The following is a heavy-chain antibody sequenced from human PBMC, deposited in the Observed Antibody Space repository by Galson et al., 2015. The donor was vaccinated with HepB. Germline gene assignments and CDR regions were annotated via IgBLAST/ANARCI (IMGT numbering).Heavy chain of an antibody. CDR1: GFTFSSYA. V-gene: IGHV3-23*01. J-gene: IGHJ4*02. Sequence: SLRLSCAASGFTFSSYAMSWVRQAPGKGLEWVSAISGSGGSTYYADSVKGRFTISRDNSKNTLYLQMNSLRAEDTAVYYCAKDRGGSGWYDVPFFDYWGQGTLVTVSS. CDR2: ISGSGGST. D-gene: IGHD6-19*01. CDR3: AKDRGGSGWYDVPFFDY.